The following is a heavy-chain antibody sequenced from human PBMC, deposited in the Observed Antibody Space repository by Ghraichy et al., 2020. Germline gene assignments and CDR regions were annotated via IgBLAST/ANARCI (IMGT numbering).Heavy chain of an antibody. D-gene: IGHD6-13*01. Sequence: GESLNISCAASGFSVISNYMSWVRQAPGNGLEWVSLIHGRGTTSYIDSVQGRFTITSDNSVNAVSLQLQSLRAEDTAVYYCARGGTAGALDLWGQGTLVTGAS. CDR3: ARGGTAGALDL. J-gene: IGHJ4*02. CDR2: IHGRGTT. CDR1: GFSVISNY. V-gene: IGHV3-66*01.